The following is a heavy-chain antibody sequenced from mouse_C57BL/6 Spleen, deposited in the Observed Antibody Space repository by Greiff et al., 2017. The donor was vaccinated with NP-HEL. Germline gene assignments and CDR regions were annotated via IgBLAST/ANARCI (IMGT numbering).Heavy chain of an antibody. V-gene: IGHV1-78*01. CDR3: ARGGDYYGSSAWFAY. D-gene: IGHD1-1*01. CDR1: GYTFTDHT. J-gene: IGHJ3*01. CDR2: IYPRDGST. Sequence: VQLQQSDAELVKPGASVKISCKVSGYTFTDHTIHWMKQRPEQGLEWIGYIYPRDGSTKYNEKFKGKATLTADKSSSTAYMQLNRLTSEDSVVYFCARGGDYYGSSAWFAYWGQGTLVTVSA.